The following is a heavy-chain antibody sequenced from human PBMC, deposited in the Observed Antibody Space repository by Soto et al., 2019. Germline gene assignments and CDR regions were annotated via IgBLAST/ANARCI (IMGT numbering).Heavy chain of an antibody. Sequence: ASVKVSCKASGFTFTSSAVQWVRQARGQRLEWIGWIVVGSGNTNYAQKFQERVTITRDMSTSTAYMELRSLRSDDTAVYYCARVGYDYDSSPYYYGMDVWGQGTTVTVSS. D-gene: IGHD3-22*01. CDR2: IVVGSGNT. CDR1: GFTFTSSA. CDR3: ARVGYDYDSSPYYYGMDV. V-gene: IGHV1-58*01. J-gene: IGHJ6*02.